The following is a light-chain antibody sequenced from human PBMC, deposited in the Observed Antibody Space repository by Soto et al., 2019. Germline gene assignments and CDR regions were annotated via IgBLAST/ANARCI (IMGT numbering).Light chain of an antibody. V-gene: IGKV3-20*01. Sequence: ENVLTQSPGTLSLSPGERATLSCRASQTVSGTYLAWYQQKPGQAPRLLIYGASSRATGIPDRFSGTVSGTDFTLTISRLEPEDFAVYYCQQYGSSPITFGQGTRLEIK. J-gene: IGKJ5*01. CDR3: QQYGSSPIT. CDR1: QTVSGTY. CDR2: GAS.